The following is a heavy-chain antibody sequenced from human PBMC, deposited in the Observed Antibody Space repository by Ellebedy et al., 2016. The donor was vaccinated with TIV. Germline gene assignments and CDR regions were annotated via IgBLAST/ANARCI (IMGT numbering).Heavy chain of an antibody. CDR1: GFIFSNYG. Sequence: GESLKISCAASGFIFSNYGVNWVRQAPGKGLEWVSYIGIAATIHYADSHYADFVKGRFTISRDNAKNTMYLQMNSLRAEDTAVYYCATGPYSYGWGYWGQGTLVTVSS. V-gene: IGHV3-69-1*01. CDR2: IGIAATI. CDR3: ATGPYSYGWGY. D-gene: IGHD5-18*01. J-gene: IGHJ4*02.